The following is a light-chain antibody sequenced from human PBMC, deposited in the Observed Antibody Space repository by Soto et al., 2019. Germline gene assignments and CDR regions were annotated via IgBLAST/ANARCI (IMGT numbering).Light chain of an antibody. CDR1: SSDVGGYNY. CDR2: DVS. CDR3: CSYAGSYNYV. Sequence: QAVLTHPLSVSWSPGQSVTISCTGTSSDVGGYNYVSWYQQHPGKAPKLMIYDVSKRPSGVPDRFSGSKSGNTASLTISGLQAEDEADYYCCSYAGSYNYVFGTGTKVTVL. V-gene: IGLV2-11*01. J-gene: IGLJ1*01.